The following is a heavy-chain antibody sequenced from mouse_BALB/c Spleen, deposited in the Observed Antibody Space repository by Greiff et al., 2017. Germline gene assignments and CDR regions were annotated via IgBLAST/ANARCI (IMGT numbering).Heavy chain of an antibody. CDR2: INPSSGYT. CDR3: ARSGAPVYGSSYGFAY. J-gene: IGHJ3*01. Sequence: QVQLQQSAAELARPGASVKMSCKASGYTFTSYTMHWVKQRPGQGLEWIGYINPSSGYTEYNQKFKDKTTLTADKSSSTAYMQLSSLTSEDSAVYYCARSGAPVYGSSYGFAYWGQGTLVTVSA. CDR1: GYTFTSYT. D-gene: IGHD1-1*01. V-gene: IGHV1-4*02.